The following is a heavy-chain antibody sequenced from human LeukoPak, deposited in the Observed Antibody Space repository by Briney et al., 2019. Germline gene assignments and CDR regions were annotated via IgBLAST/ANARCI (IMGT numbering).Heavy chain of an antibody. CDR3: VSGDCSSTSCYRYYFDY. Sequence: GESLKISCKASGYSFTSYWIGWVRQMPGKGLEWMGIIYPGDSDTRYSPSFQGQVTISADKSISTAYLQWSSLKASDTAMYYCVSGDCSSTSCYRYYFDYWGQGTLVTVSS. CDR2: IYPGDSDT. V-gene: IGHV5-51*01. D-gene: IGHD2-2*01. CDR1: GYSFTSYW. J-gene: IGHJ4*02.